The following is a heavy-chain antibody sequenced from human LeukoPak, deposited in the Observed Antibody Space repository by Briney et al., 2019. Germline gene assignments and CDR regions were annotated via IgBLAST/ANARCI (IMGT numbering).Heavy chain of an antibody. Sequence: ASVKVSCKASGYTFTSYYMHWVRQAPGQGLEWMGIINPSGGSTSYAQKFQGRVTTTRDTSTSTVYMELSSLRSEDTAVYYCARDWYSSSWYGTWFDPWGQGTLVTVSS. D-gene: IGHD6-13*01. CDR1: GYTFTSYY. CDR3: ARDWYSSSWYGTWFDP. V-gene: IGHV1-46*01. J-gene: IGHJ5*02. CDR2: INPSGGST.